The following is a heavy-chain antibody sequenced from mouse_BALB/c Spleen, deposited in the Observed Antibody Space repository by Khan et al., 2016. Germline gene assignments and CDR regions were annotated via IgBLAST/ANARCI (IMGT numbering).Heavy chain of an antibody. CDR2: INPSTGYT. CDR3: ARLYGNYVPYALDY. J-gene: IGHJ4*01. Sequence: QVQLQQSGAELAKPGASVKMSCKASGYTFTSYWMHWVKQRPGQGLEWIGYINPSTGYTEYNQKFRDMATLTADKSSSTAYMQLSSLTSEDSAVDYCARLYGNYVPYALDYWGQGTSVTVSS. D-gene: IGHD2-1*01. CDR1: GYTFTSYW. V-gene: IGHV1-7*01.